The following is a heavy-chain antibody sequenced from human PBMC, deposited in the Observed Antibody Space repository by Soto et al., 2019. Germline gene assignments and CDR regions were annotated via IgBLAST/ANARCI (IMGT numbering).Heavy chain of an antibody. CDR1: GFTFSNAW. CDR2: IKSKTDGGTT. D-gene: IGHD2-2*03. Sequence: GGSLRLSCAASGFTFSNAWMSWVRQAPGKGLEWVGRIKSKTDGGTTDYAAPVKGRLTISRDDSKNTLYLQMNSLKTEDTAVYYCTTYRRGYCSSTSCSLYYYYYYMDVWGKGTTVTVSS. CDR3: TTYRRGYCSSTSCSLYYYYYYMDV. J-gene: IGHJ6*03. V-gene: IGHV3-15*01.